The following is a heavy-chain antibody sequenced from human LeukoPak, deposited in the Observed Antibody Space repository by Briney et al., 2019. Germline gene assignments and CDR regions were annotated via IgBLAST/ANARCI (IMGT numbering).Heavy chain of an antibody. J-gene: IGHJ4*02. Sequence: GASVTLSFTSSVYTGTISGISWARQAPGQGLEWMGWISAYNGNTNYAQKLQGRVTMTTDTSTSTAYMELRSLRSDDTAVDYCARCRGSSQPGFWSGYYFRALSDYWGQGTLVTVSS. CDR1: VYTGTISG. D-gene: IGHD3-3*01. CDR3: ARCRGSSQPGFWSGYYFRALSDY. CDR2: ISAYNGNT. V-gene: IGHV1-18*01.